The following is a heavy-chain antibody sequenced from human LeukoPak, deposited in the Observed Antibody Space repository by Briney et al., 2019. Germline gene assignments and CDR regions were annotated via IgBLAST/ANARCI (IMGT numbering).Heavy chain of an antibody. CDR1: GFTFSSYG. V-gene: IGHV3-33*01. Sequence: PGGSLRLPCAASGFTFSSYGMHWVRQAPGKGLEWVAVIWYDGSNKYYADSVKGRFTISRDNSKNTLYLQMNSLRAEDTAVYYRARGSGYKYYFDYWGQGTLVTVSS. D-gene: IGHD3-22*01. J-gene: IGHJ4*02. CDR3: ARGSGYKYYFDY. CDR2: IWYDGSNK.